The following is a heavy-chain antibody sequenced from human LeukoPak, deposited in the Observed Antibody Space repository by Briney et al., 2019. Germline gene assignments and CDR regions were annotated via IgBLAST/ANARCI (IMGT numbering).Heavy chain of an antibody. Sequence: SETLSLTCAVYGGSFSGYYWSWIRQPPGKGLEWVGEINHSGSTNYNPSLKSRVTISVDTSKNQFSLKLSSVTAADTAVYYCATSYGGNFYWGQGTLVTVSS. CDR1: GGSFSGYY. V-gene: IGHV4-34*01. CDR3: ATSYGGNFY. D-gene: IGHD4-23*01. J-gene: IGHJ4*02. CDR2: INHSGST.